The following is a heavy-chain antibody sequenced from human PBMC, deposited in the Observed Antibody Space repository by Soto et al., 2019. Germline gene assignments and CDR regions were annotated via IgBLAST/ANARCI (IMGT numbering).Heavy chain of an antibody. Sequence: ASVKVSCKASGYTFTSYYMHWVRQAPGQGLEWMGIINPSGGSTSYAQKFQGRVTMTRDTSTSTVYMELSSLRSEDTAVYYCARALLPKRWSATGRMRLHGPWGQGNLVTVGS. V-gene: IGHV1-46*03. CDR2: INPSGGST. CDR3: ARALLPKRWSATGRMRLHGP. CDR1: GYTFTSYY. D-gene: IGHD1-1*01. J-gene: IGHJ4*02.